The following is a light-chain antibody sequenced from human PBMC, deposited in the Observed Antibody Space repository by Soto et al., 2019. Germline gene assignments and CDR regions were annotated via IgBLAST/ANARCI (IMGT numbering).Light chain of an antibody. Sequence: IQLTQSPSSLSASVGDRITITCRASQGISSYLAWYQQKPGTAPKLLIYAASTLQSGVPSRFSGSGSGTDFTLTISSLQPEDFATYYCQQLYSYPPITFGQGTRLENK. V-gene: IGKV1-9*01. CDR3: QQLYSYPPIT. CDR2: AAS. J-gene: IGKJ5*01. CDR1: QGISSY.